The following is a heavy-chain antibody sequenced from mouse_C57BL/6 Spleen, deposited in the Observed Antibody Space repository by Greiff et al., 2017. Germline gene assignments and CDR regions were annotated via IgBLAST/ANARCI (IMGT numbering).Heavy chain of an antibody. Sequence: EVQVVESGGDLVKPGGSLKLSCAASGFTFSSYGMSWVRQTPDKRLEWVATISSGGSYTYYPDSVKGRFTISRDNAKNTLYLQMSSLKSEDTAMYYCARHRNYGSSYEGAYWGQGTLVTVSA. D-gene: IGHD1-1*01. J-gene: IGHJ3*01. CDR1: GFTFSSYG. CDR3: ARHRNYGSSYEGAY. V-gene: IGHV5-6*01. CDR2: ISSGGSYT.